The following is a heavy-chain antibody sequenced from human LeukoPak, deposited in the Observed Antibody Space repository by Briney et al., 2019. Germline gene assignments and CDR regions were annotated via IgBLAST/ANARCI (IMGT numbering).Heavy chain of an antibody. J-gene: IGHJ4*02. CDR3: AKHIAARPSYFDY. D-gene: IGHD6-6*01. CDR1: GFTFSNYA. CDR2: ISDSGGST. V-gene: IGHV3-23*01. Sequence: GGSLRLSCAASGFTFSNYALSWVRQAPGKGLECVSVISDSGGSTDYADSVKGRFTISRDNSKNTLYLQMNSLRAEDTAVYYCAKHIAARPSYFDYWGQGTLVTVSS.